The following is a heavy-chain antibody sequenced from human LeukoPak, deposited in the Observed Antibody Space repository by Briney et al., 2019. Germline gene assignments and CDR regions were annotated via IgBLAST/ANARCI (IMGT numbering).Heavy chain of an antibody. Sequence: GGSLRLSCAASGFTFSSYWMSWVRQAPGKGLEWVANIKEDGSEKYYVDSVKGRFTISRDNAKNSLYLQMNSLRAEDTAVYYCARATDPGIAAAGDYWGQGTLVTVSP. J-gene: IGHJ4*02. CDR3: ARATDPGIAAAGDY. D-gene: IGHD6-13*01. CDR1: GFTFSSYW. CDR2: IKEDGSEK. V-gene: IGHV3-7*04.